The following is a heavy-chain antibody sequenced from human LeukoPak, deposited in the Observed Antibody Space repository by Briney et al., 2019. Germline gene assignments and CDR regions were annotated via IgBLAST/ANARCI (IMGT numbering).Heavy chain of an antibody. J-gene: IGHJ6*02. CDR3: ARALRGYGSGSLLTFDYYYGMDV. D-gene: IGHD3-10*01. Sequence: GGSLRLSCAASGFIFSSYWMYWVRQAPGKGLEWVSRINSHGSSTSYADSVKGRFTISRDNTKNTLYLQMNSLRAEDTAVYYCARALRGYGSGSLLTFDYYYGMDVWGQGTTVTVSS. CDR1: GFIFSSYW. CDR2: INSHGSST. V-gene: IGHV3-74*01.